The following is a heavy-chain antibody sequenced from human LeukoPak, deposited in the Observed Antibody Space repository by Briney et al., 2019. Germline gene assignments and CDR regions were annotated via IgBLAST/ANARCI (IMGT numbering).Heavy chain of an antibody. J-gene: IGHJ4*02. V-gene: IGHV3-23*01. CDR2: ISGSGGST. CDR1: GFTFSSYA. CDR3: AKMPVSYSSGWSNFDY. D-gene: IGHD6-19*01. Sequence: GGSLRLSCAASGFTFSSYALSWVRQATGKGLEWVSGISGSGGSTYYADSVKGRFTISRDNSKNTLYLQMNSLRAEDTAVYYCAKMPVSYSSGWSNFDYWGQGNLVTVSS.